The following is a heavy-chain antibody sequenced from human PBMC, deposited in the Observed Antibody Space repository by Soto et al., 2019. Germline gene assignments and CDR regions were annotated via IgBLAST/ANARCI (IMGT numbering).Heavy chain of an antibody. V-gene: IGHV1-69*13. Sequence: ASVKVSCKASVGTFSSYAISWVRQAPGQGLEWMGGIIPIFGTANYAQKFQGRVTITADESTSTAYMELSSLRSEDTAVYYCARDKFSTGDTRGYYYGMDVWGQGTTVTVSS. CDR2: IIPIFGTA. CDR1: VGTFSSYA. J-gene: IGHJ6*02. D-gene: IGHD4-17*01. CDR3: ARDKFSTGDTRGYYYGMDV.